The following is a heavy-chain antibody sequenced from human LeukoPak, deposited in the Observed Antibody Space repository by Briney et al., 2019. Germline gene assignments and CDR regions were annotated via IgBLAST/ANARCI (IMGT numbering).Heavy chain of an antibody. CDR1: GXTFSSYA. V-gene: IGHV3-23*01. CDR3: AKDGFSSGWYIDY. CDR2: ISGGGGST. Sequence: PRGSLRLSCAASGXTFSSYAMSWVRQAPGKGQEWVSAISGGGGSTYYADSVKGRFTISRDNSRNTLYLQMNTLRAEDTAVYYCAKDGFSSGWYIDYWGQGTLVTVSS. D-gene: IGHD6-19*01. J-gene: IGHJ4*02.